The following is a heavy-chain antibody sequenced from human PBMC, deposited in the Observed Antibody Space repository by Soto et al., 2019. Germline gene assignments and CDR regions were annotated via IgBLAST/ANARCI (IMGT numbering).Heavy chain of an antibody. CDR3: ARQGLVRWDAFDI. Sequence: SETLSLTCTVSGGSISSYYWSWIRQPPGKGLEWIGYIYYSGSTNYNPSLKSRVTISVDTSKNQFSLKLSSVTAADTAVYYCARQGLVRWDAFDIWGQRATVTVSS. CDR2: IYYSGST. V-gene: IGHV4-59*08. CDR1: GGSISSYY. D-gene: IGHD4-17*01. J-gene: IGHJ3*02.